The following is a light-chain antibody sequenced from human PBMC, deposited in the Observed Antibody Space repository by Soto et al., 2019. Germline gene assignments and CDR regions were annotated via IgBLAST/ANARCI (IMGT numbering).Light chain of an antibody. CDR1: QSVSSSY. Sequence: EIVLTQSPGTLSLSPGERATLSCRASQSVSSSYLAWYQQKPGQAPRLLIYGASSRATGIPARFSGSGSGTDLTLTISRLEPEDFSVYYCQHYGSSRTFGQGTKVEIK. CDR2: GAS. J-gene: IGKJ1*01. V-gene: IGKV3-20*01. CDR3: QHYGSSRT.